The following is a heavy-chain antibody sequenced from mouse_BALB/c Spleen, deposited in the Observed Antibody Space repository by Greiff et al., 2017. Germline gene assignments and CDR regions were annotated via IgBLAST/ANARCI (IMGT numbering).Heavy chain of an antibody. CDR3: ARKRRYDGWSMDY. V-gene: IGHV2-2*02. CDR1: GFPLTSYG. Sequence: VKLEESGPGLVQPSQSLSITCTVSGFPLTSYGVHWVRQSPGKGLEWLGVIWSGGSTDYNAAFISRLSISKDNSKSQVFFKMNSLQANDTAIYYCARKRRYDGWSMDYWGQGTSVTVSS. D-gene: IGHD2-14*01. J-gene: IGHJ4*01. CDR2: IWSGGST.